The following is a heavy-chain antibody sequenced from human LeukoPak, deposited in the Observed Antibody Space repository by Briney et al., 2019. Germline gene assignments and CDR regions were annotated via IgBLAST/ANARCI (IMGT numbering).Heavy chain of an antibody. CDR1: GYTFTSYD. D-gene: IGHD3-10*01. V-gene: IGHV1-8*01. J-gene: IGHJ4*02. CDR2: MNPNSGNT. Sequence: ASVKLSCKASGYTFTSYDINWVRQATGQGLEWMGWMNPNSGNTGYAQKFQGRVTMTRNTSISTAYMELSSLRSEDTAVYYCARILVRGVFRPLGYWGQGTLVTVSS. CDR3: ARILVRGVFRPLGY.